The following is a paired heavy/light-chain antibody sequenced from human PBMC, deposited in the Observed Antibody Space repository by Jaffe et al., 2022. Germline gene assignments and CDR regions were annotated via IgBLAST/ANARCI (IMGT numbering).Heavy chain of an antibody. CDR2: ISWDGGST. CDR3: AKEMGDYYGSGSYSFDY. V-gene: IGHV3-43D*04. D-gene: IGHD3-10*01. CDR1: GFTFDDYA. J-gene: IGHJ4*02. Sequence: EVQLVESGGVVVQPGGSLRLSCAASGFTFDDYAMHWVRQAPGKGLEWVSLISWDGGSTYYADSVKGRFTISRDNSKNSLYLQMNSLRAEDTALYYCAKEMGDYYGSGSYSFDYWGQGTLVTVSS.
Light chain of an antibody. CDR2: LGS. Sequence: DIVMTQSPLSLPVTPGEPASISCRSSQSLLHSNGYNYLDWYLQKPGQSPQLLIYLGSNRASGVPDRFSGSGSGTDFTLKISRVEAEDVGVYYCMQALQTPPTFGPGTKVDIK. J-gene: IGKJ3*01. CDR3: MQALQTPPT. CDR1: QSLLHSNGYNY. V-gene: IGKV2-28*01.